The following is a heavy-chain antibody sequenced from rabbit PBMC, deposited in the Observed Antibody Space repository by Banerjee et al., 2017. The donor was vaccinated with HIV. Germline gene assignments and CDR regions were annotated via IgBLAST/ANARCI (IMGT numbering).Heavy chain of an antibody. CDR3: ARDLTILVAGNNL. J-gene: IGHJ4*01. D-gene: IGHD4-1*01. CDR1: GFTFSSYW. CDR2: IYTGDGDT. Sequence: QEQLEESGGGLVKPEGSLTLTCKASGFTFSSYWICWVRQAPGKGLDWIACIYTGDGDTYYASWAKGRFTISKTSSTTVTLQMTSLTAADTATYFCARDLTILVAGNNLWGPGTLVTVS. V-gene: IGHV1S45*01.